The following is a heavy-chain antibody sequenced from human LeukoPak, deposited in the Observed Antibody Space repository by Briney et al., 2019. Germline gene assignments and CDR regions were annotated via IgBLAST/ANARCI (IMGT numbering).Heavy chain of an antibody. CDR3: ARGDRGEASDFDY. Sequence: ASVKVSCKASGYTFTGYYMHWVRQAPGQGLEWMGWINPSSGGTNYAQKFQGRVTMTRDTSISTAYMELSRLRSDDTAVYYCARGDRGEASDFDYWGQGTLVTVSS. CDR1: GYTFTGYY. J-gene: IGHJ4*02. CDR2: INPSSGGT. V-gene: IGHV1-2*02. D-gene: IGHD2-21*01.